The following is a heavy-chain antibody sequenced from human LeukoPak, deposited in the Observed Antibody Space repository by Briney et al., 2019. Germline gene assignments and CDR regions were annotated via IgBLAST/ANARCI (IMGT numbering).Heavy chain of an antibody. D-gene: IGHD6-13*01. CDR2: TSAYNGNT. Sequence: VASVKVSCKASGYTFTGYYMHWVRQAPGQGLEWMGWTSAYNGNTNYAQKLQGRVTMTTDTSTSTAYMELRSLRSDDTAVYYCARDKESSSWRGNWFDPWGQGTLVTVSS. CDR3: ARDKESSSWRGNWFDP. J-gene: IGHJ5*02. V-gene: IGHV1-18*04. CDR1: GYTFTGYY.